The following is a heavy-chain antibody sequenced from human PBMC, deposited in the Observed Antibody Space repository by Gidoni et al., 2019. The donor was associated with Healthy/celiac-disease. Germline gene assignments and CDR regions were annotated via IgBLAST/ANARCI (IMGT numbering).Heavy chain of an antibody. J-gene: IGHJ4*02. CDR2: ISGSGGST. CDR1: GVTFSSYA. V-gene: IGHV3-23*01. D-gene: IGHD3-22*01. Sequence: EVQLLESGGDLVQPGGYLRLSCAASGVTFSSYAMSWVRQGPGKGLEWFSAISGSGGSTYYADSVKGRFTISRDNSKTPLYLQMNSLRAEDTAVYYCAKAMYYYDSSGSIDYWGQGTLVTVSS. CDR3: AKAMYYYDSSGSIDY.